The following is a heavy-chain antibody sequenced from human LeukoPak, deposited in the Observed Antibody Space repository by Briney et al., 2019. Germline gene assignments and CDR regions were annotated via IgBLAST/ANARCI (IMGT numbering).Heavy chain of an antibody. Sequence: GGSLRLSCAASGITFSTCAMSWVRQAPGKGLEWVSAISGSGGSTYYADSVKGRFTISRDNSKNTLYLQMNSLRAEDTAVYYCPSLQLHAFDIWGQGTMVTVSS. CDR1: GITFSTCA. V-gene: IGHV3-23*01. J-gene: IGHJ3*02. CDR2: ISGSGGST. D-gene: IGHD5-24*01. CDR3: PSLQLHAFDI.